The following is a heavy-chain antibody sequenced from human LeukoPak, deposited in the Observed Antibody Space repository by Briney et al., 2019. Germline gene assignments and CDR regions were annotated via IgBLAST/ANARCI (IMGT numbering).Heavy chain of an antibody. Sequence: PGGSLRLSCAASGFTFSSYAMSWVRQAPGKGLEWVSAISGSGGSTYYADSVKGRFTISRDNSKNTLYLQMNSLRAEDTAVYYCASLGGLYSSGWMGYWGQGTLVTVSS. D-gene: IGHD6-19*01. J-gene: IGHJ4*02. CDR1: GFTFSSYA. CDR2: ISGSGGST. CDR3: ASLGGLYSSGWMGY. V-gene: IGHV3-23*01.